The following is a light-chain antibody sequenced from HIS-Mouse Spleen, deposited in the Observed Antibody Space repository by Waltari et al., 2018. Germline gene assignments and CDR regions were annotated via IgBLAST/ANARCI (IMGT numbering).Light chain of an antibody. Sequence: LTQPASVSVAPGQPARITCGGNNIGSKSVHWYQQKPGQAPVLVVDDDSDRPSGSPERFSGSNSGNTATLTISRVEAGDEADYYCQVWDSSSDHWVFGGGTKLTVL. CDR2: DDS. CDR1: NIGSKS. V-gene: IGLV3-21*02. J-gene: IGLJ3*02. CDR3: QVWDSSSDHWV.